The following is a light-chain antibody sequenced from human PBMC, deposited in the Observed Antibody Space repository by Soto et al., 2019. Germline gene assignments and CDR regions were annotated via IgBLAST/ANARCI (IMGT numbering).Light chain of an antibody. CDR3: QQRSNWPPLT. CDR2: DAS. V-gene: IGKV3-11*01. J-gene: IGKJ4*01. Sequence: EIVLTQSPATLSLSPGERATLSCRASQSISNYLVWYQQKPGPAPRLLIYDASNRATGIPARFSGSGSGTDFTLTISSLEPEDFAIYYWQQRSNWPPLTFGGGTKVEIK. CDR1: QSISNY.